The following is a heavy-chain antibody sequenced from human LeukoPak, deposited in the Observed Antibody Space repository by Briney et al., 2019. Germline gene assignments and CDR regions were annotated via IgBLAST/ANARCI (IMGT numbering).Heavy chain of an antibody. Sequence: EASVKVSCKASGDTFSSYAISWVRQAPGHAREWMGGIIPIFGTANYAQKFQGRVTITADESTSTAYMELSSLRSEDTAVYYCASSPDGNGGYFDYWGQGTLVTVSS. V-gene: IGHV1-69*13. D-gene: IGHD5-24*01. CDR2: IIPIFGTA. J-gene: IGHJ4*02. CDR3: ASSPDGNGGYFDY. CDR1: GDTFSSYA.